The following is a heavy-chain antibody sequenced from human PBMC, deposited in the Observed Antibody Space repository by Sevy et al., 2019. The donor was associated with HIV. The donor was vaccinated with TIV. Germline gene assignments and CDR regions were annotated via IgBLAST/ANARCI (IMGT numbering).Heavy chain of an antibody. D-gene: IGHD2-2*01. J-gene: IGHJ5*02. CDR2: FIPIFGKT. CDR1: GGIFSNYV. Sequence: ASVKVSCKTSGGIFSNYVMHWVRQAPGQGLEWMGGFIPIFGKTKDAQKFQGRVTLTADESTGTAYMELSSLTSEDTAVYFCARGNQGVPAAIHDWFDPWCQGTLVTVSS. V-gene: IGHV1-69*13. CDR3: ARGNQGVPAAIHDWFDP.